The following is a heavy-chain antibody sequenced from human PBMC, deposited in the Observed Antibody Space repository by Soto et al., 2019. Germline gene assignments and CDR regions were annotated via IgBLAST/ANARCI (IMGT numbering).Heavy chain of an antibody. Sequence: SETLSLTCTVSCGSISSGGYYWSWIRQHPGKGLEWIGYIYYSGSTYYNPSLKSRVTISVDTSKNQFSLKLSSVTAADTAVYYCARDLAGDYDYVWGSYRPLAFDIWGQGTMVTVSS. V-gene: IGHV4-31*03. CDR3: ARDLAGDYDYVWGSYRPLAFDI. CDR2: IYYSGST. D-gene: IGHD3-16*02. J-gene: IGHJ3*02. CDR1: CGSISSGGYY.